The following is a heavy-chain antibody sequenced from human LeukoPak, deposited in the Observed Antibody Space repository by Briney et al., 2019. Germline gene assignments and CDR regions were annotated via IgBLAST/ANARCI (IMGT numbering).Heavy chain of an antibody. Sequence: GSSVKVSCKASGGTFSSYAISWVRQAPGQGLEWKGGIIPIFGTANYAQKFQGRVTITTDESTSTAYMELSSLRSEDTAVYYCARNYGDYVYYFDYWGQGTLVTVSS. J-gene: IGHJ4*02. V-gene: IGHV1-69*05. CDR1: GGTFSSYA. CDR3: ARNYGDYVYYFDY. CDR2: IIPIFGTA. D-gene: IGHD4-17*01.